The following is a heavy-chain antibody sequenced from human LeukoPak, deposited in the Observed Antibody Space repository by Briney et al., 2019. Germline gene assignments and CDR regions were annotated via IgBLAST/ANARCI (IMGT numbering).Heavy chain of an antibody. V-gene: IGHV5-51*01. J-gene: IGHJ4*02. D-gene: IGHD5-24*01. CDR2: IYPGDSDT. CDR3: ARRGIRDGYDYADY. CDR1: GYSFTTYW. Sequence: GQSLKISCKASGYSFTTYWIGWVRQMRGKGLEWMGIIYPGDSDTRYSPSFRGQVTMSADKSTTTAYLQWSSLRASDTAIYYCARRGIRDGYDYADYWGQGTLVTVSS.